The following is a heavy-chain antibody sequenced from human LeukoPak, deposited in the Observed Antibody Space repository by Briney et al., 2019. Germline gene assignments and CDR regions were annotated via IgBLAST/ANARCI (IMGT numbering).Heavy chain of an antibody. J-gene: IGHJ5*02. CDR3: ARALLAVAGTDGFDP. D-gene: IGHD6-19*01. CDR1: GDSVSSNSAA. CDR2: TYYRSKWYN. V-gene: IGHV6-1*01. Sequence: SQTLLLTCAISGDSVSSNSAAWNWIRQSPSRGLEWLGRTYYRSKWYNDYAVSVKSRITINPDTSKNQFSLQLNSVTPEDTAVYYCARALLAVAGTDGFDPWGQGTLVTVSS.